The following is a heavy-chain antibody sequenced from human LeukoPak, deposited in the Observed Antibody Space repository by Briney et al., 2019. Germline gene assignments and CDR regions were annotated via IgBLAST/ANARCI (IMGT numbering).Heavy chain of an antibody. D-gene: IGHD3-22*01. J-gene: IGHJ4*02. Sequence: GGSLRLSCAASGFTFNNYIMNWVRQAPGKGLEWVSSISSSSDYIYYADSVKGRFTISRDNAKNSLYLQMNSLRAEDTAVYYCAKGRIVVAPIDYWGQGTLVTVSS. CDR1: GFTFNNYI. V-gene: IGHV3-21*04. CDR3: AKGRIVVAPIDY. CDR2: ISSSSDYI.